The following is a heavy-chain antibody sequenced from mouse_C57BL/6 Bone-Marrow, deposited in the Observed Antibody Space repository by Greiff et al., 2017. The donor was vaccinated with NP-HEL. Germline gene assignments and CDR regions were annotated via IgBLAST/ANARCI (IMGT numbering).Heavy chain of an antibody. J-gene: IGHJ2*01. D-gene: IGHD3-2*02. CDR2: INPSTGGT. CDR3: ARDSSGYVGY. Sequence: VQLQQSGPELVKPGASVKISCKASGYSFTGYYMNWVKQSPEKSLEWIGEINPSTGGTTYNQKFKAKATLTVDKSSSTAYMQLKSLTSEDSAVYYCARDSSGYVGYWGQGTTLTVSS. V-gene: IGHV1-42*01. CDR1: GYSFTGYY.